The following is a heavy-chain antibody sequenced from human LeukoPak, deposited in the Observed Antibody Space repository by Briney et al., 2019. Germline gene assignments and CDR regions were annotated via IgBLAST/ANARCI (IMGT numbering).Heavy chain of an antibody. D-gene: IGHD2-2*01. CDR2: ISYDGSNK. V-gene: IGHV3-30*04. J-gene: IGHJ6*03. Sequence: QPGRSLRLSCAASGFTFSSYAMHWVRQAPGKGLEWVAVISYDGSNKYYADSVKGRFTISRDNSKNTLCLQMNSLRAEDTAVYYCARVAGPAAMFPYYYYYYMDVWGKGTTVTVSS. CDR1: GFTFSSYA. CDR3: ARVAGPAAMFPYYYYYYMDV.